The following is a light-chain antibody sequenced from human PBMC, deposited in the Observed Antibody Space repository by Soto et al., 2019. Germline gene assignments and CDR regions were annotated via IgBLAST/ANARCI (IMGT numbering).Light chain of an antibody. V-gene: IGKV3-15*01. J-gene: IGKJ4*01. CDR3: QQYTSWPPLT. CDR1: QSVHRD. Sequence: DIVMTQSPATLSVSPGEGATLSCRASQSVHRDLAWYQQKPGQAHRLLIYDASTRATGIPARFSGSGSGTEFTLTISSLQSEDFAVYYCQQYTSWPPLTFGGGTKVEI. CDR2: DAS.